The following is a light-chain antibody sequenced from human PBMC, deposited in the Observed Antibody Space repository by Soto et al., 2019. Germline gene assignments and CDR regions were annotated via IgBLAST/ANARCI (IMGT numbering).Light chain of an antibody. CDR2: ATS. CDR1: QGVISTY. CDR3: QQYLRSPWT. V-gene: IGKV3-20*01. Sequence: EIVLTQSPDTLSLSPGERATLSCRASQGVISTYLAWYQQKPGQAPRLLIYATSNRDTDIPDRFSASGSGTDFTLTISRLEPEDFAVYYCQQYLRSPWTFGQGTKVEIK. J-gene: IGKJ1*01.